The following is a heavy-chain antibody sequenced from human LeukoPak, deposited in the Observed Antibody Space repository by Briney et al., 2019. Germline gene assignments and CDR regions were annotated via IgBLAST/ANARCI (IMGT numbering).Heavy chain of an antibody. V-gene: IGHV3-23*01. D-gene: IGHD3-22*01. J-gene: IGHJ3*02. CDR3: AKVLFDSSGYYGRDALDI. CDR2: ISGSGGSI. Sequence: PGGSLRLSCAASGFTFSSYAMSWVRQAPGKGLEWVSVISGSGGSIYYADSVKGRFTISRDNSKNTLYLQMNSLRAEDTAVYYCAKVLFDSSGYYGRDALDIWGQGTMVTVSS. CDR1: GFTFSSYA.